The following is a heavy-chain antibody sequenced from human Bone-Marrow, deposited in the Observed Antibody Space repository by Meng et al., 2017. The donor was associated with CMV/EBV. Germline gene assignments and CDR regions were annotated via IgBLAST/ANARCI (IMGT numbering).Heavy chain of an antibody. D-gene: IGHD6-13*01. Sequence: SETLSLTCTVSGGSISSSSYYWGWIRQPPGKGLDWIGSINYSGSTYYNPSLKSRVTIAVDKSNNQFSLKLTTVTAADTAVYYCARVPSYSSSWYYYWGQGTLVTVSS. CDR2: INYSGST. V-gene: IGHV4-39*07. CDR1: GGSISSSSYY. J-gene: IGHJ4*02. CDR3: ARVPSYSSSWYYY.